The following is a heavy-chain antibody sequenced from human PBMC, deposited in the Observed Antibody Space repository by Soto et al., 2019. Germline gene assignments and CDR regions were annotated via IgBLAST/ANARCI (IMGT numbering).Heavy chain of an antibody. CDR3: ARQGTLLGYCSSTSCYAWFDP. Sequence: QLQLQESGPGLVKPSETLSLTCTVSGGSISSSSYYWGWIRQPPGKGLEWIGSIYYSGSTYYNPSLKSRVTISVDTSKNHFSLKLSSVTAADTAVYYCARQGTLLGYCSSTSCYAWFDPWGQGTLVTVSS. V-gene: IGHV4-39*01. CDR1: GGSISSSSYY. CDR2: IYYSGST. D-gene: IGHD2-2*01. J-gene: IGHJ5*02.